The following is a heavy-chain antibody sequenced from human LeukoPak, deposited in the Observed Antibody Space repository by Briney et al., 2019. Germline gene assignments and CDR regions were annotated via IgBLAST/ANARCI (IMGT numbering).Heavy chain of an antibody. CDR3: ARDVQGGYDSSGLPEDY. Sequence: SETLSLTCTVSGGSISSSSYYWGWIRQPPGKGLEWIGSIYYSGSTYYNPSLKSRVTISVDKSKNQFSLKLSSVTAADTAVYYCARDVQGGYDSSGLPEDYWGQGTLVTVSS. J-gene: IGHJ4*02. D-gene: IGHD3-22*01. CDR1: GGSISSSSYY. CDR2: IYYSGST. V-gene: IGHV4-39*07.